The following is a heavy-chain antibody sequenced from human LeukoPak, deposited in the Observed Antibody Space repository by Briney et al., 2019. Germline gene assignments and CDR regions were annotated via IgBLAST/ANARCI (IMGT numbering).Heavy chain of an antibody. J-gene: IGHJ4*02. V-gene: IGHV3-33*01. CDR3: ARILGGCIGTTCYAIPPDY. Sequence: GRSLRLSWAASGYTFSSNGMHWVRQAPGKGLEWVAVIWFDGSRTYYADSVKGRFTISRDNSENILYLQMNSLRAEDTALYFCARILGGCIGTTCYAIPPDYWGQGTQVTVSS. D-gene: IGHD2-2*01. CDR1: GYTFSSNG. CDR2: IWFDGSRT.